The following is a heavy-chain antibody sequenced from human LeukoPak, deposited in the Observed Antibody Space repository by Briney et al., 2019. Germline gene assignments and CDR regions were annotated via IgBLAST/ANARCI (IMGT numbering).Heavy chain of an antibody. J-gene: IGHJ4*02. CDR2: IGGSGGRQ. V-gene: IGHV3-23*01. CDR1: GFTFITYV. Sequence: PGCSLRLSCASSGFTFITYVMTSLRQPPRKGLEWVGSIGGSGGRQHLGNSVTGRFSNSRDKSKNTLYPQMNSLRDEDTAVYYCAKGGIGSSAGLDYWGQGTLVTVSS. D-gene: IGHD5-18*01. CDR3: AKGGIGSSAGLDY.